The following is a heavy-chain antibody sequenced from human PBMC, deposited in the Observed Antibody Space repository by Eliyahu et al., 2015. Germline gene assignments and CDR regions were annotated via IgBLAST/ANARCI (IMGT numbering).Heavy chain of an antibody. D-gene: IGHD6-13*01. Sequence: QVQLVQSGAEVKKAGASVKISCKASGFTFKTYAXHWVRQAPGQRLEWMGWINAANGDTRYSQTFQGRVSITTDTPASIAYLDLNGLRSEDTAAYFCARGTLAAAGLYHFYSGMDVWGQGTTVAVSS. V-gene: IGHV1-3*01. J-gene: IGHJ6*02. CDR3: ARGTLAAAGLYHFYSGMDV. CDR2: INAANGDT. CDR1: GFTFKTYA.